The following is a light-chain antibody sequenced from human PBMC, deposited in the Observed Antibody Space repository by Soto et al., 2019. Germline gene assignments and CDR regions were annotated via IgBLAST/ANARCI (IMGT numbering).Light chain of an antibody. CDR2: RNN. Sequence: QSALTQPPSASGTPGQRVTISCSGSSSNIGNNYVYWYQQVPGTAPKLLIYRNNQRPSGVPDRFSGSKSGTSVSLAISGLRSEDEADYYCSAWDNSLSGVVFGGGTKLTVL. V-gene: IGLV1-47*01. J-gene: IGLJ2*01. CDR1: SSNIGNNY. CDR3: SAWDNSLSGVV.